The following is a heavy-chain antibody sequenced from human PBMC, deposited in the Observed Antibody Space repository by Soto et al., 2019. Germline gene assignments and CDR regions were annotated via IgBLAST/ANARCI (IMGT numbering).Heavy chain of an antibody. CDR2: VYNNGGT. D-gene: IGHD2-21*02. J-gene: IGHJ1*01. V-gene: IGHV4-59*08. Sequence: SETLSLTCTVSGVSISTFYWSWIRQPPGKGLEWIGYVYNNGGTNYNPSLKSRVTISVDTSKNQFSLNLRSVTAADTAVYYCARRHRFCSGTDCYLFYFRAQRALVTVSS. CDR3: ARRHRFCSGTDCYLFYF. CDR1: GVSISTFY.